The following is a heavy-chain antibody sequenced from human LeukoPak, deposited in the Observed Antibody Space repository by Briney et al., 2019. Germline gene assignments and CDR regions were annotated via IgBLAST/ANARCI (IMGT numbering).Heavy chain of an antibody. Sequence: GRSLRLSCAASGFTFDDYAMHWVRQAPGKGLEWVSGISWNSGSIGYADSVKGRFTISRDNAKNSLYLQMNSLRAEDTGLYYCAKAYSGWQLDYWGQGTLVTVSS. CDR2: ISWNSGSI. J-gene: IGHJ4*02. CDR1: GFTFDDYA. D-gene: IGHD6-19*01. V-gene: IGHV3-9*01. CDR3: AKAYSGWQLDY.